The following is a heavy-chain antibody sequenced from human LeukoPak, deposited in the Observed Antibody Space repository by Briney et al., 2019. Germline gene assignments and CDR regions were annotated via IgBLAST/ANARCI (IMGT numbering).Heavy chain of an antibody. CDR3: ARGRPHGNDY. J-gene: IGHJ4*02. CDR1: GFTCSSYW. D-gene: IGHD4-23*01. V-gene: IGHV3-74*01. Sequence: GSLRLSCAASGFTCSSYWMNWVRQAPGKGLVWVSRIASDGSSTTYADSVKGRFSISRDNAKNTLYLQMNSLRVEDTAVYYCARGRPHGNDYWGQGTLVTVSS. CDR2: IASDGSST.